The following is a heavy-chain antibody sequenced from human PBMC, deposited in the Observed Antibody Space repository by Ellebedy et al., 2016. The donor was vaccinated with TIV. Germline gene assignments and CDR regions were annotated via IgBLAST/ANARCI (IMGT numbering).Heavy chain of an antibody. CDR2: ISYSGST. D-gene: IGHD1-1*01. Sequence: SETLSLXXTVSGGSISSYYWSWIRQPPGKGLEWIGYISYSGSTDYNPSLKSRVTISVDSSKNQFSLKLSSVTAADTAVYYCARGAERTTPDAFDIWGQGTMVTVSS. V-gene: IGHV4-59*12. CDR1: GGSISSYY. J-gene: IGHJ3*02. CDR3: ARGAERTTPDAFDI.